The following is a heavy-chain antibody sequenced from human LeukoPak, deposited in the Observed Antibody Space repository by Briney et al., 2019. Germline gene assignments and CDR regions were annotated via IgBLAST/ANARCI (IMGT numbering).Heavy chain of an antibody. D-gene: IGHD6-6*01. CDR2: IDYSGST. CDR1: GGPISSYY. CDR3: ARGRIAARPYYYYYMDV. J-gene: IGHJ6*03. Sequence: PSETLSLTCTVSGGPISSYYWSWIRQPPGKGLEWIGYIDYSGSTNYNPPLKSRVTISVDTSKNQFSLKLSSVTAADTAVYYCARGRIAARPYYYYYMDVWGKGTTVTVSS. V-gene: IGHV4-59*01.